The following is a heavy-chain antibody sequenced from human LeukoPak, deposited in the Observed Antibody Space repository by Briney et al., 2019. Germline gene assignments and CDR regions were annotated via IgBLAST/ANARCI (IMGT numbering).Heavy chain of an antibody. CDR1: GFTFSNYA. CDR2: ITSGRSTI. Sequence: PGGSLRLSCAASGFTFSNYAMNWVRQAPGKGLEWVSKITSGRSTIYYADSVKGRFTISRDNAKNSLYLQMNSLRAEDTAVYYCARGFDSSGWYFGFLPTRIGYYFDYWGQGTLVTVSS. CDR3: ARGFDSSGWYFGFLPTRIGYYFDY. J-gene: IGHJ4*02. V-gene: IGHV3-48*03. D-gene: IGHD6-19*01.